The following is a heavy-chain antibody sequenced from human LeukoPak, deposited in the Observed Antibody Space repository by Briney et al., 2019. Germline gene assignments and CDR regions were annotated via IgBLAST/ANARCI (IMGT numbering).Heavy chain of an antibody. V-gene: IGHV3-23*01. D-gene: IGHD3-3*01. J-gene: IGHJ4*02. CDR3: AKDFYPYDFWSGYPIDY. CDR1: GFTFSSYA. Sequence: GGPLRLSCAASGFTFSSYAMSWVRQAPGKGLEWVSAISGSGGSTYYADSVKGRFTISRDNSKNTLYLQMNSLRAEDTAVYYCAKDFYPYDFWSGYPIDYWGQGTLVTVSS. CDR2: ISGSGGST.